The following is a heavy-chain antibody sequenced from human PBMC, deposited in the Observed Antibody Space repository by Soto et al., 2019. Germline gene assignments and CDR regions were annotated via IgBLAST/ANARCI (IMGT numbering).Heavy chain of an antibody. CDR3: AREADSNYVFDY. J-gene: IGHJ4*02. CDR1: GGSFSGYY. D-gene: IGHD4-4*01. Sequence: QVQLQQWGAGLLKPSETLSLTCAVYGGSFSGYYWSWIRQPPGKGLEWIGEINHSGSTNYNPSLKSRVTISVDTSKNQFSLKLRSVTAADTAVYYCAREADSNYVFDYWGQGTLVTVSS. V-gene: IGHV4-34*01. CDR2: INHSGST.